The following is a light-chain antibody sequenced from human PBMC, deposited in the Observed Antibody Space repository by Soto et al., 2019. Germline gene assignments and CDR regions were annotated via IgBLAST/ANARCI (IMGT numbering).Light chain of an antibody. J-gene: IGKJ2*01. V-gene: IGKV3-20*01. CDR3: QQYGSSPPYT. CDR2: GAS. CDR1: QSVSSSY. Sequence: EIVLTQSPGTRSLSPGERATLTCRASQSVSSSYLAWYQQKPGQAPRLLIYGASSRATGIPDRFSGSGSGTDFTLTISRLEPEVFAVYYCQQYGSSPPYTFGQGTKLQIK.